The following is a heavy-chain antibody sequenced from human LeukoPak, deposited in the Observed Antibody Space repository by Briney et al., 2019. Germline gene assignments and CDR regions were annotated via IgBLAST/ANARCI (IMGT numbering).Heavy chain of an antibody. CDR3: ARDPTYCGGDCSSDY. D-gene: IGHD2-21*02. CDR2: IIPILGIA. Sequence: ASVKVSCKASGGTFISYAISWVRQAPGQGLEWMGRIIPILGIANYAQKFQGRVTITADKSTSTAYMELSSLRSEDTAVYYCARDPTYCGGDCSSDYWGQGTLVTVSS. J-gene: IGHJ4*02. CDR1: GGTFISYA. V-gene: IGHV1-69*04.